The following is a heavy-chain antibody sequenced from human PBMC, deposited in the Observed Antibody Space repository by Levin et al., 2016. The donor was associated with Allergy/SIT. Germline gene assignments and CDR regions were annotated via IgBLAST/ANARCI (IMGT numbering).Heavy chain of an antibody. CDR1: GGSFSGYY. J-gene: IGHJ6*03. CDR3: AREWAYYDFWSGYYERGYYYYMDV. Sequence: SETLSLTCAVYGGSFSGYYWSWIRQPPGKGLEWIGEINHSGSTNYNPSLKSRVTISVDTSKNQFSLKLSSVTAADTAVYYCAREWAYYDFWSGYYERGYYYYMDVWGKGTTVTVSS. CDR2: INHSGST. D-gene: IGHD3-3*01. V-gene: IGHV4-34*01.